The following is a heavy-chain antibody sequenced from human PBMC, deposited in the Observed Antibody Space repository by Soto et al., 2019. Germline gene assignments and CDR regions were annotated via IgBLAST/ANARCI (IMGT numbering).Heavy chain of an antibody. CDR1: GVSITSGAYY. J-gene: IGHJ3*01. CDR2: IYYNGNT. Sequence: ASETLSLTCTLSGVSITSGAYYLTWVRQHPGKGLEWIGYIYYNGNTYFSPSLKSRLTISIDTSKNQFSLKLSSVTAADTAMYYCARARLRAVYAFDFWGQGTMVTVSS. CDR3: ARARLRAVYAFDF. D-gene: IGHD4-17*01. V-gene: IGHV4-31*03.